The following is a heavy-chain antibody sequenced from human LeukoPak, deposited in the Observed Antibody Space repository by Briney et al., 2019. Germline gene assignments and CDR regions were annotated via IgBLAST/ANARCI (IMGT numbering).Heavy chain of an antibody. D-gene: IGHD4-23*01. Sequence: GGSLRLSCTTSGFIFRDFAMTWVRQAPGKGLEWVGFVRGSPYGATTEYAASVKGGFTISRDDSKSIAYLQMNSLKTEDTGVYYCTRGKDGGNPYYYDYWGQGTLVIVSP. CDR1: GFIFRDFA. V-gene: IGHV3-49*04. CDR2: VRGSPYGATT. CDR3: TRGKDGGNPYYYDY. J-gene: IGHJ4*02.